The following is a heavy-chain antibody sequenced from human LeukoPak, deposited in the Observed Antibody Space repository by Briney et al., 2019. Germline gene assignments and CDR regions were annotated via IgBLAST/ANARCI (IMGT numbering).Heavy chain of an antibody. J-gene: IGHJ4*02. CDR3: AKGDCSSTSCSILGY. V-gene: IGHV3-23*01. D-gene: IGHD2-2*01. Sequence: GGSLRLSCAASGFTFSSYWMSWARQAPGKGLEWVSAISGSGGSTYYADSVKGRFTISRDNSKNTLYLQMNSLRADDTAVYYCAKGDCSSTSCSILGYWGQGTLVTVSS. CDR1: GFTFSSYW. CDR2: ISGSGGST.